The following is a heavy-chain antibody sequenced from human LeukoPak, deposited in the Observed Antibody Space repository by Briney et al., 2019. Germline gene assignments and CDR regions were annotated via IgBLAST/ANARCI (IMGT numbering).Heavy chain of an antibody. D-gene: IGHD2-2*01. CDR2: ISSSGSTI. V-gene: IGHV3-48*03. CDR1: GFTFSSYE. Sequence: GGSLRLSCAASGFTFSSYEMNWVRQAPGKGREWVSYISSSGSTIYYADSVKGRFTISRDNAKNSLYLQMNSLRAEDTAVYYCARDHPHGSTSGYWGQGTLVTVSS. J-gene: IGHJ4*02. CDR3: ARDHPHGSTSGY.